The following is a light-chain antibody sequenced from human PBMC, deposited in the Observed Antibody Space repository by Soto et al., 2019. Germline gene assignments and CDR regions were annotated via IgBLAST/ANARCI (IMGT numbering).Light chain of an antibody. Sequence: DIQMTQSPSSLSASVVDRVTITCRAGQSISTYLNWYQQKSGKAPKLLISAASSLESGVPLRFSGSGSGTDFTLTISSLQPEDFATYYCQQSFSTLGWTFGQGTKVDIK. V-gene: IGKV1-39*01. CDR1: QSISTY. CDR3: QQSFSTLGWT. CDR2: AAS. J-gene: IGKJ1*01.